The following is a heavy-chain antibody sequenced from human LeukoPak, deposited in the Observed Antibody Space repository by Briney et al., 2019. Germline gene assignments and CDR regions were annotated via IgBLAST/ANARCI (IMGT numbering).Heavy chain of an antibody. V-gene: IGHV3-23*01. CDR2: ISGSGYST. D-gene: IGHD2-15*01. J-gene: IGHJ4*02. CDR1: GFTFSSYA. CDR3: AKDPRGDCSGGSCYYLDY. Sequence: GGSLRLSCAASGFTFSSYAMSWVRQAPGKGLEWVSAISGSGYSTYYTDSVKGRFAISRDNSKNTLYLQMNSLRADDTAVYYCAKDPRGDCSGGSCYYLDYWGQGTLATVSS.